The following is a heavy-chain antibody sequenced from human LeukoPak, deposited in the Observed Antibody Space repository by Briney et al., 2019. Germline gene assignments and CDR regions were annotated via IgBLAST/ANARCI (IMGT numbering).Heavy chain of an antibody. D-gene: IGHD3-22*01. CDR2: ISTDSRTI. CDR1: GFTFSRNS. V-gene: IGHV3-48*01. Sequence: GGSLRLSCAPSGFTFSRNSMNWVRQAPGKGLEWVAYISTDSRTIYSGDSVKGRISISRDNDKSLLYLQMENLRVEDTAVYYCTTYFDSTGYFEEAYHMWGQGTLVTVSA. CDR3: TTYFDSTGYFEEAYHM. J-gene: IGHJ4*03.